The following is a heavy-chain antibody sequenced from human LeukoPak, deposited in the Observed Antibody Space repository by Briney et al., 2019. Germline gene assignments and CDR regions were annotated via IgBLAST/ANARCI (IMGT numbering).Heavy chain of an antibody. CDR3: TRVGGKADRSAFGAVEI. V-gene: IGHV4-30-4*01. CDR2: IYYSGNT. Sequence: PSETLSLTCTVSGGSISSGDYWSWIRQPPGKGLEWIGYIYYSGNTYYKPSLKSRLTISQDTSKNQFSLKMSSVTAADTAVYYCTRVGGKADRSAFGAVEIWGQGTMVTVSS. D-gene: IGHD3-22*01. CDR1: GGSISSGDY. J-gene: IGHJ3*02.